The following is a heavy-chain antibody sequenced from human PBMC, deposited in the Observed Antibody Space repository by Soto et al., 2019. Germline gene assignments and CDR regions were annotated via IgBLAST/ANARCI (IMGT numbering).Heavy chain of an antibody. CDR2: IIPIFGTA. V-gene: IGHV1-69*05. J-gene: IGHJ4*02. CDR3: AREWLASASDY. D-gene: IGHD6-19*01. CDR1: GGTFSSYA. Sequence: SVKVSCKASGGTFSSYAIGWVRQAPGQGLEWMGGIIPIFGTANYAQKFQGRVTMTTDTSTSTAYMELRSLRSDDTAVYYCAREWLASASDYWGQGTLVTVSS.